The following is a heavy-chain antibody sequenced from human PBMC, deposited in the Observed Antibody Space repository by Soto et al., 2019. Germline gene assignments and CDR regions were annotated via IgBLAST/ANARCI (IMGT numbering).Heavy chain of an antibody. V-gene: IGHV3-53*01. J-gene: IGHJ4*02. CDR1: GFLVNSAY. D-gene: IGHD5-18*01. CDR3: ARSGYSFAWGY. Sequence: EVQLVESGGGLILPGGSLRLSCAASGFLVNSAYMTWVRQAPGKGLEWLSMINSDGSTLYAESVKGRFTISRDNSKNRLDLQMNSLRAEDTAMYYCARSGYSFAWGYWGQGTLVIVTS. CDR2: INSDGST.